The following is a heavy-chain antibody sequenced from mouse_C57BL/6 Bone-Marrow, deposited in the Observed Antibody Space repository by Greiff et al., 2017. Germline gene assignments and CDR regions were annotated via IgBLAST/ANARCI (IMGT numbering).Heavy chain of an antibody. CDR2: ISAGGSYT. D-gene: IGHD1-1*02. V-gene: IGHV5-4*01. Sequence: EVKLEESGGGLVKPGGSLKLSCAASGFTFSSYAMSWVRQTPEKRLAWVATISAGGSYTYYPDNVKGRFTISRENAKNNLYLQMSHLKSEDTAMYYCARDGAGFFAYWGQGTLVTVSA. J-gene: IGHJ3*01. CDR1: GFTFSSYA. CDR3: ARDGAGFFAY.